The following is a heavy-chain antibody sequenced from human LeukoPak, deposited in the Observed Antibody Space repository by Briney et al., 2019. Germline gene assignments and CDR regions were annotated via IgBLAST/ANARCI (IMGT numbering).Heavy chain of an antibody. D-gene: IGHD6-19*01. CDR3: ARHGSGYSSVFDY. CDR1: GGSISSYY. CDR2: LYYTGST. Sequence: SETLSLTCTVSGGSISSYYWSWIRQPPGKGLEWIGYLYYTGSTNYNPSLKSRVTISADMSKNQFSLKLRSMTAADTAVYYCARHGSGYSSVFDYWGQGTLVTVSS. V-gene: IGHV4-59*08. J-gene: IGHJ4*02.